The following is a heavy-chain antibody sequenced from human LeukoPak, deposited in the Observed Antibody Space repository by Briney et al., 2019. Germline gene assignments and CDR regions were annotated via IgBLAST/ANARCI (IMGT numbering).Heavy chain of an antibody. V-gene: IGHV3-48*03. J-gene: IGHJ4*02. Sequence: GGSLRLSCVASGFTSNTYEVIWVRQAPGKGLEWVSYISSSGSTIFYADSVKGRFTISRDNAKNSLYLQMNSLRAEDTAVYYCARDLEYTTSSGDYWGQGTLVIVSS. D-gene: IGHD6-6*01. CDR1: GFTSNTYE. CDR2: ISSSGSTI. CDR3: ARDLEYTTSSGDY.